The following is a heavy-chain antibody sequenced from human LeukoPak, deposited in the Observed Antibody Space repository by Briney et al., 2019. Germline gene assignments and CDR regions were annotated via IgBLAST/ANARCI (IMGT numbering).Heavy chain of an antibody. CDR1: GGSISSYY. J-gene: IGHJ3*02. V-gene: IGHV4-59*01. CDR2: IYYSGST. Sequence: SETLSLTCTVSGGSISSYYWSWIRQPPGKGLEWIGYIYYSGSTNYNPSLKSRVTISVDTSKNQFSLKLSSVTGADTAVYYCARGFPDVADAFDIWGQGTMVTVSS. CDR3: ARGFPDVADAFDI.